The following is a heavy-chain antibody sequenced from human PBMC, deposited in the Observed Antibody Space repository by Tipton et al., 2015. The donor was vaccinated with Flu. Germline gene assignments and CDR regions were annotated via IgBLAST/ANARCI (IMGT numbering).Heavy chain of an antibody. J-gene: IGHJ3*02. Sequence: TLSLTCTVSGSSISSSSYYWGWIRQPPGKGLEWIGSIYYSGSTYYNPSLKSRVTISVDTSKNQFSLKLSSVTAADTAVYYCASTYGDYVDGDDAFDIWGQGTMVTVSS. CDR1: GSSISSSSYY. V-gene: IGHV4-39*07. CDR2: IYYSGST. D-gene: IGHD4-17*01. CDR3: ASTYGDYVDGDDAFDI.